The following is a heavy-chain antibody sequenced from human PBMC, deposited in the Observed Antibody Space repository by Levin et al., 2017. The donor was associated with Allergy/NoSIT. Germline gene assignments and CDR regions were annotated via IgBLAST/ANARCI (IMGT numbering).Heavy chain of an antibody. CDR3: AKGMFRRYFGNAFDI. Sequence: TGGSLRLSCAASGFTFSSYAMSWVRQAPGKGLEWVSAISGSGGSTYYADSVKGRFTISRDNSKNTLYLQMNSLRAEDTAVYYCAKGMFRRYFGNAFDIWGQGTMVTVSS. V-gene: IGHV3-23*01. CDR1: GFTFSSYA. CDR2: ISGSGGST. D-gene: IGHD3-9*01. J-gene: IGHJ3*02.